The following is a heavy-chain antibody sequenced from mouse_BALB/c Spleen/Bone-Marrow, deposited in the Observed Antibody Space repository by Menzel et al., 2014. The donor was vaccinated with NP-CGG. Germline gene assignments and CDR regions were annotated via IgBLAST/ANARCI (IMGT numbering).Heavy chain of an antibody. V-gene: IGHV14-3*02. CDR1: GFNIKDTY. D-gene: IGHD2-1*01. CDR2: IDPANGDI. Sequence: VQLKQSGAELVKPGASVKLSCTASGFNIKDTYMHWVKQRPEQGLEWIGRIDPANGDIIYDPKFQGKATITADTSSNTAYLQLSSLTSEDTAVYYCARGGNYGWFAYWGQGTLFTVSA. CDR3: ARGGNYGWFAY. J-gene: IGHJ3*01.